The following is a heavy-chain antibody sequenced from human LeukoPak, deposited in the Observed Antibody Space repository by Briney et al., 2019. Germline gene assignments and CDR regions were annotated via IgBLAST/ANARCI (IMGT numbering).Heavy chain of an antibody. J-gene: IGHJ4*02. CDR1: DYSISSAYY. CDR3: ARDQAYCGGDCYFDF. CDR2: IYHSGST. V-gene: IGHV4-38-2*02. Sequence: SEALSLTCAVSDYSISSAYYWGWIRHPPGKGLEWIGSIYHSGSTDYNPSLKSRVTISVDTSKNQFSLKLRSVTAADTAVYYCARDQAYCGGDCYFDFWGQGTLVTVSS. D-gene: IGHD2-21*02.